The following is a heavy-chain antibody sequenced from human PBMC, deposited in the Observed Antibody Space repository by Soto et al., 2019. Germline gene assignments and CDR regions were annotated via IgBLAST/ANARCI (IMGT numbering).Heavy chain of an antibody. CDR2: IYFSGST. CDR3: ARQRIVAAGTFVDY. CDR1: GDSINSTSYY. V-gene: IGHV4-39*01. Sequence: TLSLTCIVSGDSINSTSYYWGWIRQPPGQGLEWIASIYFSGSTYNNPSLKSRLTVSVDTSKSQFSLKLSSMTAADTALYYCARQRIVAAGTFVDYWGQGSLVTVSS. J-gene: IGHJ4*02. D-gene: IGHD6-13*01.